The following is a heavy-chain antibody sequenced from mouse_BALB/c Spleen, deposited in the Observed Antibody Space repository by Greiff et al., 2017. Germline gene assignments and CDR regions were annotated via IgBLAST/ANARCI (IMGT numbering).Heavy chain of an antibody. CDR3: ARYCGYDVGYAMDY. D-gene: IGHD2-2*01. CDR1: GYSITSDYA. CDR2: ISYSGST. V-gene: IGHV3-2*02. Sequence: VQLQQSGPGLVKPSQSLSLTCTVTGYSITSDYAWNWIRQFPGNKLEWMGYISYSGSTSYNPSLKSRISITRDTSKNQFFLQLNSVTTEDTATYYCARYCGYDVGYAMDYWGQGTSVTVSS. J-gene: IGHJ4*01.